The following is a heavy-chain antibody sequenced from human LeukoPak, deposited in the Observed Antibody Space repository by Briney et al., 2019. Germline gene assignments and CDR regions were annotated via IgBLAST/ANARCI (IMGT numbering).Heavy chain of an antibody. CDR3: ARVGSEGYDFWSGYYMPPNYYYGMDV. J-gene: IGHJ6*02. CDR2: IYYSGST. CDR1: GGSISSYY. D-gene: IGHD3-3*01. V-gene: IGHV4-59*01. Sequence: SETLSLTCTVSGGSISSYYWSWIRQPPGKGLEWIGYIYYSGSTNYNPSLKSRVTISVDTSKNQFSLKLSSVTAADTAVYYCARVGSEGYDFWSGYYMPPNYYYGMDVWGQGTTVTVSS.